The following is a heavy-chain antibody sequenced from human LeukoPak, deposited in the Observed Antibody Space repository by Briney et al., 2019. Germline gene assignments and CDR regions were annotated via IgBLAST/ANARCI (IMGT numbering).Heavy chain of an antibody. Sequence: SVKVSCKASGGTFSSYAISWVRQAPGQGLEWMGRIIPILGIANYAQKFQGRVTITADKSTSTAYMELSSLRSEDTAVYYCARDRSSWSIDYWGQGTLVTVSP. V-gene: IGHV1-69*04. J-gene: IGHJ4*02. D-gene: IGHD6-13*01. CDR2: IIPILGIA. CDR3: ARDRSSWSIDY. CDR1: GGTFSSYA.